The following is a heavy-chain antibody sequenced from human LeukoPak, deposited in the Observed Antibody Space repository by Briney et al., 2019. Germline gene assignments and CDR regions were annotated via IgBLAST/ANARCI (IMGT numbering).Heavy chain of an antibody. CDR2: MNPNSGNT. V-gene: IGHV1-8*01. J-gene: IGHJ3*02. Sequence: ASVKVSCKASGDPFTTNDINWVRQATGQGLEWMGWMNPNSGNTGSTQKFQGRVTMTRNISISTAYMELTNLRSEDTAVYYCARVTAAGTWTFDIWGQRTTVSVSS. CDR1: GDPFTTND. D-gene: IGHD6-13*01. CDR3: ARVTAAGTWTFDI.